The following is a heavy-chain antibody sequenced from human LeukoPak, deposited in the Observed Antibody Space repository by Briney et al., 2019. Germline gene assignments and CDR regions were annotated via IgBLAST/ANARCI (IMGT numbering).Heavy chain of an antibody. CDR3: AKGYDFWSGYYDY. CDR2: IRGSGGST. J-gene: IGHJ4*02. D-gene: IGHD3/OR15-3a*01. Sequence: QPGGSLRLSCAASGFTFSGYWMSWVRQAPGKGLEWVSAIRGSGGSTYYADSVKGRFTISRDNSKNTLYLQMNSLRAEDTAVYYCAKGYDFWSGYYDYWGQGTLVTVSS. V-gene: IGHV3-23*01. CDR1: GFTFSGYW.